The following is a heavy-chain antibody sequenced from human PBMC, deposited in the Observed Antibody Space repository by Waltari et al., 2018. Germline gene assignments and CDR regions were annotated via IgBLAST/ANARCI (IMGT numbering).Heavy chain of an antibody. J-gene: IGHJ5*02. CDR1: GSRCDRCG. D-gene: IGHD6-6*01. V-gene: IGHV3-33*01. CDR2: IWFDVSAK. CDR3: ARDMHSSSSALGWLDP. Sequence: QVQLVEAGGGVVQSGRVLSLSGAASGSRCDRCGTRWVRQDPDKALGWVGLIWFDVSAKYYADSVKGRFTVSRDNSKNTFYLQLNSLRAEDTAVYYCARDMHSSSSALGWLDPWGQGTLVTVSS.